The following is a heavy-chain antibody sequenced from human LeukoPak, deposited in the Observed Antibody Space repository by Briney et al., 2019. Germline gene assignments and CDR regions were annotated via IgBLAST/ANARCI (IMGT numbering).Heavy chain of an antibody. V-gene: IGHV3-49*04. CDR1: GFTFGDYA. Sequence: GGSLRLSCVASGFTFGDYAMSWVRQAPGKGLEWVGFIRSKAYGGTTEYAASVNGRVTISRDDSKSIAYLQMNSLKTEDTAVYSCTRDPGGQKDYWGQGTLVTVSS. D-gene: IGHD3-10*01. J-gene: IGHJ4*02. CDR3: TRDPGGQKDY. CDR2: IRSKAYGGTT.